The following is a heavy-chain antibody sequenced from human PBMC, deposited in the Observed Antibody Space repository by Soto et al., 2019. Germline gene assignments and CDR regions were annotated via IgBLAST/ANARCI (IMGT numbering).Heavy chain of an antibody. Sequence: PGGSLTLSCAAAGCTFSNAWMSWVRQAPGEGREWVGRIKSKTDGGTTDYAAPVKGRFTISRDDSKNTLYLQMNSLKTEDTAVYYCPPDRYHASLTANLHCDPWCQGTLVTVSS. CDR1: GCTFSNAW. CDR3: PPDRYHASLTANLHCDP. J-gene: IGHJ5*02. D-gene: IGHD3-9*01. CDR2: IKSKTDGGTT. V-gene: IGHV3-15*01.